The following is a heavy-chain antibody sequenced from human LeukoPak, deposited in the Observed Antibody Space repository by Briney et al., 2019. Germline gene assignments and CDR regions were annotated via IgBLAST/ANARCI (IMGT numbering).Heavy chain of an antibody. J-gene: IGHJ5*02. V-gene: IGHV4-39*07. CDR1: GGSITSSSYF. D-gene: IGHD6-13*01. CDR3: ARGYSSSWYFNWFDP. CDR2: IYHSETT. Sequence: EPSETLSLTCTVSGGSITSSSYFWGWIRQPPGKGLEWIGSIYHSETTYYNPSLKSRVTISVDTSKNQFSLKLTSVTAADTAVYYCARGYSSSWYFNWFDPWGQGTLVTVSS.